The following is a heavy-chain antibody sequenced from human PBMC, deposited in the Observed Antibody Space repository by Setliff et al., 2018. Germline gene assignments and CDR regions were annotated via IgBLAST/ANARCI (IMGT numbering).Heavy chain of an antibody. CDR1: GGSISDNNYY. CDR2: IDPSGNT. CDR3: ARHKVIKKEFIRLTWFDP. D-gene: IGHD3-10*01. Sequence: PSETLSLTCTVPGGSISDNNYYWGWIRQSPGKELEWIGGIDPSGNTNYHPSLKSRVTISGDTSKNQFSLKLTSVTAADTAVYYCARHKVIKKEFIRLTWFDPWGQGTPVTVSS. V-gene: IGHV4-61*05. J-gene: IGHJ5*02.